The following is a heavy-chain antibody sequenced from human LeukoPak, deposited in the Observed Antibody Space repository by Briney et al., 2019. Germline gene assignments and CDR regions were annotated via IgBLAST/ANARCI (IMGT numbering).Heavy chain of an antibody. CDR1: GGSISSSSYY. D-gene: IGHD1-14*01. V-gene: IGHV4-39*07. CDR3: ARDITGSFDY. J-gene: IGHJ4*02. CDR2: INYSGST. Sequence: SETLSLTCTVSGGSISSSSYYWGWIRQPPGKGLEWIGSINYSGSTYYNPSLKSRVTISVDTSKNQFSLKLSSVTAADTAVYYCARDITGSFDYWGQGNLVTVSS.